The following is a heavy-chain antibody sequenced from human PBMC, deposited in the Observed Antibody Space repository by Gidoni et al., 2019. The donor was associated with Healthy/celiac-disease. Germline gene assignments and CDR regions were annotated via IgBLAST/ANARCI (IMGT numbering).Heavy chain of an antibody. J-gene: IGHJ6*02. V-gene: IGHV3-23*01. CDR3: AKGQRSSWSLHYYGMDV. D-gene: IGHD6-13*01. CDR2: IGGGGGST. CDR1: GFTFRSQA. Sequence: QLLESGGGWVQPGESLRLSCAASGFTFRSQALSWVRQAPGKGLEWVSAIGGGGGSTYYGVSMKGRFTISRDNSKNTLYLQMNSLRAEDTAVYYCAKGQRSSWSLHYYGMDVWGQGTTVTVSS.